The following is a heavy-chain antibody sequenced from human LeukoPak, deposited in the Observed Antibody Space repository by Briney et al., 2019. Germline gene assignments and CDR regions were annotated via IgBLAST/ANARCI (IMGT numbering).Heavy chain of an antibody. V-gene: IGHV5-51*01. CDR1: GYRFTTYW. CDR2: TYPGDSDT. J-gene: IGHJ3*02. CDR3: ARRIHSESSGFGI. Sequence: GESLKISCKGSGYRFTTYWIGWVRQMPGKGLEWMGITYPGDSDTGYSPSVQGQATISADKSISTTYLQWSSLKASDTGMYYCARRIHSESSGFGIWGQGTMVTVSS. D-gene: IGHD1-26*01.